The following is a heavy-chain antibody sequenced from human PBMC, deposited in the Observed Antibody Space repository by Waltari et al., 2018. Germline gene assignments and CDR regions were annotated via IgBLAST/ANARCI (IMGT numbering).Heavy chain of an antibody. D-gene: IGHD3-10*01. Sequence: QVQLQESGPGLVKPSETLSLTCAVSGYSISSGYYSGWIRQPPGKGLEWIGSIYHSGSTYYNPSLKSRVTISVDTSKNQFSLKLSSVTAADTAVYYCARLVQRQRGQIRGWGQGTLVTVSS. J-gene: IGHJ4*02. CDR1: GYSISSGYY. V-gene: IGHV4-38-2*01. CDR3: ARLVQRQRGQIRG. CDR2: IYHSGST.